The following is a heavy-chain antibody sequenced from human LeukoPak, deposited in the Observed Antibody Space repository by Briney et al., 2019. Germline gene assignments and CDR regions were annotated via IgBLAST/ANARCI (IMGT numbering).Heavy chain of an antibody. V-gene: IGHV4-61*02. J-gene: IGHJ4*02. CDR1: GDSISSGNYY. CDR2: IYSTGST. D-gene: IGHD3-22*01. Sequence: SQTLSLTCSVSGDSISSGNYYWTWIRQPAGKGLEWIGRIYSTGSTNYNPSLKSRVTISVDTSKKQFSLRLSSVTAADTAVYYCARVTTGGYYNCWGQGTLVTVS. CDR3: ARVTTGGYYNC.